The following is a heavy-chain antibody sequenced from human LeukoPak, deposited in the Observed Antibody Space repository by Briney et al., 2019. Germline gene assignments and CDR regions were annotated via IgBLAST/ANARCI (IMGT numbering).Heavy chain of an antibody. CDR3: SKGSSVSYLTDFDY. V-gene: IGHV3-9*01. CDR1: GFTFDDYA. D-gene: IGHD1-26*01. Sequence: PGGSLRLSCTASGFTFDDYAMHWVRQTPVKGLEWVSGISWNSGSIGYADSVKGRFTISRDNAKNSLYLQMNSLRAEDTALYYCSKGSSVSYLTDFDYWGQGTLVTVSS. CDR2: ISWNSGSI. J-gene: IGHJ4*02.